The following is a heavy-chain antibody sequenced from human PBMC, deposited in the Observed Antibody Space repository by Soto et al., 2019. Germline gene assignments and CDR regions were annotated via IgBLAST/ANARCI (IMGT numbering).Heavy chain of an antibody. V-gene: IGHV4-59*01. CDR1: GGSISSYY. CDR3: ARDRGGEYCSGGSCYYYYYGMDV. Sequence: SETLSLTCTVSGGSISSYYWSWIRQPPGKGLEWIGYIYYSGSTNYNPSLKSRVTISVDTSKNQFSLKLSSVTAADTAVYYCARDRGGEYCSGGSCYYYYYGMDVWGQGTTVTVS. CDR2: IYYSGST. D-gene: IGHD2-15*01. J-gene: IGHJ6*02.